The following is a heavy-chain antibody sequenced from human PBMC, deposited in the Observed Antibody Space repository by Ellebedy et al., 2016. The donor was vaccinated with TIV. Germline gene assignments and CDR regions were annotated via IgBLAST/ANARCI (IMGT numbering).Heavy chain of an antibody. Sequence: GESLKISCAASGFTFSSYAMTWFRQAPGKGPEWVSYISYSGDLMYYADSVKGRFTTSRDNARNSLYLQMNSLRAEDTAVYYCAREKWELHFMHYYYGMDVWGQGTTVTVSS. J-gene: IGHJ6*02. CDR1: GFTFSSYA. CDR3: AREKWELHFMHYYYGMDV. D-gene: IGHD1-26*01. V-gene: IGHV3-48*04. CDR2: ISYSGDLM.